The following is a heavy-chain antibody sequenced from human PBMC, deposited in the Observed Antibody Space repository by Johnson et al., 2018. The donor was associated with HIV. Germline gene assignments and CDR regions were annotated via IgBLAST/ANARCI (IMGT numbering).Heavy chain of an antibody. CDR2: ISYDGSKK. Sequence: QVQLVESGGGVVQPGRSLRLSCAASGFTFNVYALHWVRQAPGKGLEWVAVISYDGSKKDYADSVKGLFTISRDNSKNTLFLQMNSLRAEDTAVYYCACGYTYCHDAFDIWGQGTMVTVSS. V-gene: IGHV3-30-3*01. CDR1: GFTFNVYA. CDR3: ACGYTYCHDAFDI. J-gene: IGHJ3*02. D-gene: IGHD5-18*01.